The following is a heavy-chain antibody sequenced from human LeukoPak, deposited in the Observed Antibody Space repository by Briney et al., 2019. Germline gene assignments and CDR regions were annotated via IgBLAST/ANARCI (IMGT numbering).Heavy chain of an antibody. CDR1: GDSITGYY. CDR3: AKSNGYGLVDI. CDR2: IYYTGNT. D-gene: IGHD3-10*01. V-gene: IGHV4-39*07. J-gene: IGHJ3*02. Sequence: SETLSLTCSVSGDSITGYYWGWIRQPPGKGLEWIGNIYYTGNTYYNSSLKSRVTISLDTSRNQFSLKLNSVTAADTAVYYCAKSNGYGLVDIWGQGTMVTVSS.